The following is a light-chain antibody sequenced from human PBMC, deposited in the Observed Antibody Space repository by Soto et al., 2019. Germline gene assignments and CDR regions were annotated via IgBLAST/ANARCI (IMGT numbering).Light chain of an antibody. CDR1: QSVGTY. J-gene: IGKJ1*01. CDR2: GAS. V-gene: IGKV3D-15*01. CDR3: QHYNSYSEA. Sequence: EIVLTQSPDTLSLSPGERATLSCRASQSVGTYLAWYQQKPGQAPRLLIYGASNRATGIPDRFSGSGSGTDFTLTISSLQPDDFATYYCQHYNSYSEAFGQGTKVDI.